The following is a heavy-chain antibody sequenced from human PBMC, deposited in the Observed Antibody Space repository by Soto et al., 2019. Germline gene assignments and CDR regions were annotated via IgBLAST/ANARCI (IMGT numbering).Heavy chain of an antibody. CDR2: ISWNSGSI. CDR3: AKDISHRQNYYGSGSYDY. J-gene: IGHJ4*02. Sequence: GGSLRLSCAASGFTFDDYAMHWVRQAPGKGLEWVSGISWNSGSIGYADSVKGRFTISRDNAKNSLYLQMNSLRAEDTALYYCAKDISHRQNYYGSGSYDYWGQGTLVTVSS. V-gene: IGHV3-9*01. CDR1: GFTFDDYA. D-gene: IGHD3-10*01.